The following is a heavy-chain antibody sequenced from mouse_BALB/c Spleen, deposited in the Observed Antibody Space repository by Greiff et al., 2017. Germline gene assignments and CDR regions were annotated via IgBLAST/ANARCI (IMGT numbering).Heavy chain of an antibody. Sequence: EVQLVESGGGLVKPGGSLKLSCAASGFTFSSYTMSWVRQTPEKRLEWVATISSGGGNTYYPDSVKGRFTISRDNAKNNLYLQMSSLRSEDTALYYCARYYYYGSSFDYWGQGTTLTVSS. CDR2: ISSGGGNT. J-gene: IGHJ2*01. CDR1: GFTFSSYT. V-gene: IGHV5-9*03. D-gene: IGHD1-1*01. CDR3: ARYYYYGSSFDY.